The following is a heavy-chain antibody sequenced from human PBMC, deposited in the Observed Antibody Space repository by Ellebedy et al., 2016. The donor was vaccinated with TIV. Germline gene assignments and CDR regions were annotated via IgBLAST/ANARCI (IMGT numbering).Heavy chain of an antibody. CDR2: FDLEDGET. CDR1: GYTLTDLS. V-gene: IGHV1-24*01. CDR3: ATAASDSSGYYPIDY. Sequence: ASVKVSCKVSGYTLTDLSMHWVRQAPGKGLEWMGGFDLEDGETIYAQKFQGRVTMTEDTSTDTAYMELSSLRSEDTAEYYCATAASDSSGYYPIDYWGQGTLVTVSS. J-gene: IGHJ4*02. D-gene: IGHD3-22*01.